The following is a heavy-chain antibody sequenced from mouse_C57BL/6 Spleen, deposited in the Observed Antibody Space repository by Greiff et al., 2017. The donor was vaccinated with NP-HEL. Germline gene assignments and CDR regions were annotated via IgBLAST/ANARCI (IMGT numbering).Heavy chain of an antibody. V-gene: IGHV1-47*01. CDR2: FHPYNDDT. D-gene: IGHD4-1*01. Sequence: VQVVESGAELVKPGASVKMSCKASGYTFTTYPIEWMKQNHGKSLEWIGNFHPYNDDTKYNEKFKGKATLTVEKSSSTVYLELSRLTSDDSAVYYCAIYWDGGFAYWGQGTLVTVSA. CDR3: AIYWDGGFAY. CDR1: GYTFTTYP. J-gene: IGHJ3*01.